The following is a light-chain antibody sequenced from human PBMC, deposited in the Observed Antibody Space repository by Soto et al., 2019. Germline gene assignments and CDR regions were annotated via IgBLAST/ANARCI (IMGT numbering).Light chain of an antibody. Sequence: VMLTQSAGTLSLSPRERATLSCRASQSVSRNYLAWYQQKPGQAPRLLIYGASSRATGIPDRFSGSGSGTDFTLTISRLEPEDFAVYYCQQYGSLPRTFCQG. CDR1: QSVSRNY. J-gene: IGKJ1*01. CDR2: GAS. V-gene: IGKV3-20*01. CDR3: QQYGSLPRT.